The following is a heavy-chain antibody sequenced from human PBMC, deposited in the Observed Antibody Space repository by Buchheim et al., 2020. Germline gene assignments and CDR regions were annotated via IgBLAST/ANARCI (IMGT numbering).Heavy chain of an antibody. CDR2: ISYDGRNT. CDR3: AKDGYDILTGYFDY. J-gene: IGHJ4*02. CDR1: GFTFSSYG. D-gene: IGHD3-9*01. V-gene: IGHV3-30*18. Sequence: QVQLVESGGGVVQSGRSLRVSCAASGFTFSSYGMHWVRQAPGKGLEWVAVISYDGRNTYYADSVQGRFTISRDNSKKTLYLQMNSLRAEDTAVYYCAKDGYDILTGYFDYWGQGTL.